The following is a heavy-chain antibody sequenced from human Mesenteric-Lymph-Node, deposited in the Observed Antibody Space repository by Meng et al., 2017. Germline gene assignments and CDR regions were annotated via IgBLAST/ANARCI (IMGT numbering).Heavy chain of an antibody. CDR1: GFTFDDYE. D-gene: IGHD2-15*01. CDR2: ISSSGSTI. Sequence: GGSLRLSCAASGFTFDDYEMNWVRQAPGKGLEWVSYISSSGSTIYYADSVKGRFTISRDNAKNSLYLQMNSLRAEDTAVYYCARDRCSGGSCLPDYWGQGTLVTVSS. CDR3: ARDRCSGGSCLPDY. V-gene: IGHV3-48*03. J-gene: IGHJ4*02.